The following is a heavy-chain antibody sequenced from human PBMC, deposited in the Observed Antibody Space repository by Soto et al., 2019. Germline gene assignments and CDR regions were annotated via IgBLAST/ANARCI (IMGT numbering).Heavy chain of an antibody. CDR2: IYYSGST. J-gene: IGHJ3*02. Sequence: PSETLSLTCTVSGGSISSGGYYWSWIRQHPGKGLEWIGYIYYSGSTYYNPSLKSRVTISVDTSKNQFSPKLSSVTAADTAVYYCARKEKGIYCSGGSCYPGAFDIWGQGTMVTVSS. V-gene: IGHV4-31*03. CDR1: GGSISSGGYY. CDR3: ARKEKGIYCSGGSCYPGAFDI. D-gene: IGHD2-15*01.